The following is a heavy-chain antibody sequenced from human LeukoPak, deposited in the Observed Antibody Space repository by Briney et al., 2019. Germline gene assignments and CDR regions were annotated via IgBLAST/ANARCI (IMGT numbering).Heavy chain of an antibody. V-gene: IGHV1-18*01. CDR1: GYTFTSYG. D-gene: IGHD3-22*01. Sequence: ASVKVSCKASGYTFTSYGISWVRQAPGQGLEWMGWISAYNGNTNYAQKLQGRVTMTTDTSTSTAYMELSSLRSEDTAVYYCARESLRNYYDSSGYYFDYWGQGTLVTVSS. CDR2: ISAYNGNT. J-gene: IGHJ4*02. CDR3: ARESLRNYYDSSGYYFDY.